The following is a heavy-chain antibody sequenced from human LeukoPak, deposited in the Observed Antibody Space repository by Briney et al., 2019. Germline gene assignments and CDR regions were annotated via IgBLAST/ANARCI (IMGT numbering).Heavy chain of an antibody. Sequence: GGSLRLSCVASGFTFTSFWMAWVRQAPGKGLECVDLMNSDGSEKSYADSVKGRFTISRDNAKNSLYLHMNTLRAEDTSVYYCARDHLTYDDYLRLHYWGPGTLVTVSP. CDR3: ARDHLTYDDYLRLHY. J-gene: IGHJ4*02. D-gene: IGHD4-11*01. V-gene: IGHV3-7*01. CDR2: MNSDGSEK. CDR1: GFTFTSFW.